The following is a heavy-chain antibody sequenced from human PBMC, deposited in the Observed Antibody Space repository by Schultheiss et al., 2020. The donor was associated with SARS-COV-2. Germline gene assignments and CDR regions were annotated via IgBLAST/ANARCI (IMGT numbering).Heavy chain of an antibody. V-gene: IGHV4-34*01. D-gene: IGHD2-15*01. J-gene: IGHJ5*02. CDR1: GGSFSGYY. CDR2: IYYSGST. Sequence: SQTLSLTCAVYGGSFSGYYWGWIRQPPGKGLEWIGSIYYSGSTYYNPSLKSRVTISVDTSKNQFSLKLSSVTAADTAVYYCARDRDCSGGSCYSFSWFDPWGQGTLVTVSS. CDR3: ARDRDCSGGSCYSFSWFDP.